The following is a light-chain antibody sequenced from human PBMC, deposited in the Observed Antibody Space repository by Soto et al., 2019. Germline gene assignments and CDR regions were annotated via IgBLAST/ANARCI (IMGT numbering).Light chain of an antibody. V-gene: IGLV2-14*01. Sequence: QSALTQPASVSGSPGQSITISCTGTSSEVGGYNYVSWYQQHPGKAPKLMIYDVSNRPSGVSNRFSGSKSGNTASLTISGLQAEDEADYYCSSYTSSSSVVFGGGTKVTAL. CDR2: DVS. CDR3: SSYTSSSSVV. CDR1: SSEVGGYNY. J-gene: IGLJ2*01.